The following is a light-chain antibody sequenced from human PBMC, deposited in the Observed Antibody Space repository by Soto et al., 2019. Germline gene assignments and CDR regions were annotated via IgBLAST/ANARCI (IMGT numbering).Light chain of an antibody. V-gene: IGKV3-20*01. CDR3: HPSDTSPYS. Sequence: EVVLTQSPDTLSLSPGEGVTLSCRASETVRDYVAWHQQQPGQAPRLLVFGASTRASGVPDRFSGGGSGTYFTLTVNRLEPDDFAVYYCHPSDTSPYSFGQGKKLEIK. J-gene: IGKJ2*01. CDR2: GAS. CDR1: ETVRDY.